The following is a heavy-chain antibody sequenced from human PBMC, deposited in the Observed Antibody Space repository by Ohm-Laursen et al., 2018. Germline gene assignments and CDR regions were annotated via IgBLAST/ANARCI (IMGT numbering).Heavy chain of an antibody. Sequence: PSETLSLTCDVYGGSFSGYYWNWIRQPPGKGLEWIGEINHRGSTNYNPSLKSRVTISVDTSKSQFSLKLSSVTAADTSVYYCARGRVGGARRGLMLDFWGQGTLVTVSS. V-gene: IGHV4-34*01. CDR3: ARGRVGGARRGLMLDF. J-gene: IGHJ4*02. CDR1: GGSFSGYY. CDR2: INHRGST. D-gene: IGHD1-26*01.